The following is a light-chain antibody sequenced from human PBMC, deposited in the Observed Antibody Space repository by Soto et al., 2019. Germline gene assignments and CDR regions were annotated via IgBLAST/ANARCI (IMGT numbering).Light chain of an antibody. J-gene: IGLJ1*01. CDR2: GNS. CDR1: SSNIGAGYD. CDR3: QSYDSSLSAHV. V-gene: IGLV1-40*01. Sequence: QSVLTQPPSVSGAPGQRVTISCTGSSSNIGAGYDVHWYQQLPGTAPKLLIYGNSNRPSGVPDRFSGSKSGTSASLAITGLQAEDEADYYCQSYDSSLSAHVFGTETKLSVL.